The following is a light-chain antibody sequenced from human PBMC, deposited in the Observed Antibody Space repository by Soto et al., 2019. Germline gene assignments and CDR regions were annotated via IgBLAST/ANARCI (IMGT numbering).Light chain of an antibody. CDR3: QQYDSSPKT. V-gene: IGKV3-20*01. J-gene: IGKJ1*01. CDR2: GAS. Sequence: EIVLTQSTGTLPLSPGERATLSYRASQSVSSSYLAWYQQKPGQAPRLLIYGASSRATGIPDRFSGSGSGTDFTLTISRLEPEDFAVYYCQQYDSSPKTFGQGTKVDIK. CDR1: QSVSSSY.